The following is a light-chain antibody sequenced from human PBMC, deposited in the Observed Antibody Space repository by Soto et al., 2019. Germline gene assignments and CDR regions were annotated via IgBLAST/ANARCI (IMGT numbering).Light chain of an antibody. CDR1: QSISSS. J-gene: IGKJ1*01. CDR2: AAS. CDR3: QQSDSTPPT. V-gene: IGKV1-39*01. Sequence: DIQMTQSPSSLSASAGDRVTITCRASQSISSSLNWYQQKPGKAPKPLIYAASSLERGVPSRFSGSGSGTDFTLTISGLQSDDFATYYCQQSDSTPPTCGQGTKVEI.